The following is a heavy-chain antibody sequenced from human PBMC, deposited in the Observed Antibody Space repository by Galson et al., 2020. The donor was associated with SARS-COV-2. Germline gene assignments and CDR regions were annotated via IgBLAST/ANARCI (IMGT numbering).Heavy chain of an antibody. CDR1: GFTFDDYA. Sequence: SLKISCAASGFTFDDYAMHWVRQRPGKGLEWVSSISWNSENIAYGDSVKGRFTISRDNAKNSLYLQMNSLRHEDTALYYCAKGSQGYYGGSGRGDWFDPWGQGSLVTVSS. J-gene: IGHJ5*02. D-gene: IGHD3-22*01. CDR2: ISWNSENI. CDR3: AKGSQGYYGGSGRGDWFDP. V-gene: IGHV3-9*01.